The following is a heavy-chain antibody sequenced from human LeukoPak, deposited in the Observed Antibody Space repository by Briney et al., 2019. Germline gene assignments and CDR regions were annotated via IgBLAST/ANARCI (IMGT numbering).Heavy chain of an antibody. CDR2: FDPEDGET. Sequence: ASVKVSCKDSGYTLAELSMHWVRQAPGKGLEWMGGFDPEDGETIYAQKFQGRVTMTEDTSTDTAYMELSSLRSEDTAVYYCATFKHDYDKVFYFDYWGQGTLVTVSS. CDR3: ATFKHDYDKVFYFDY. D-gene: IGHD4-17*01. J-gene: IGHJ4*02. CDR1: GYTLAELS. V-gene: IGHV1-24*01.